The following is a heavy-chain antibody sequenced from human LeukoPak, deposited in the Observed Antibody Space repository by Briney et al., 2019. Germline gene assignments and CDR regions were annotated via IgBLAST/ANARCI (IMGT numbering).Heavy chain of an antibody. J-gene: IGHJ4*02. V-gene: IGHV3-30*04. CDR3: TRDPILGAPDYFDY. CDR1: GFTFANYV. Sequence: GGSLRLFCAASGFTFANYVTHWVRQDPGKGLEWVAVTSPDEGLKFYGDSVKGRFTISRDNSKNTMYLQMNNLREEDTAVYYCTRDPILGAPDYFDYWGQGTLVTVSS. D-gene: IGHD1-26*01. CDR2: TSPDEGLK.